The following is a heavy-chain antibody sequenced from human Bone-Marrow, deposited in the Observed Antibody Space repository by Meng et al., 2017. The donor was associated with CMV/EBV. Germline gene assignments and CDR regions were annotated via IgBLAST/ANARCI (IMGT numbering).Heavy chain of an antibody. CDR2: ISSSSSYI. V-gene: IGHV3-21*01. CDR1: GFTVSSYS. CDR3: ARGLLRYFDWLFPLAFVI. J-gene: IGHJ3*02. Sequence: GESLKISCAASGFTVSSYSMNWVRQAPGKGLEWVSSISSSSSYIYYADSVKGRFTISRDNAKNSLYLQMNSLRGEDTAVYYCARGLLRYFDWLFPLAFVIWGQGTMVTVSS. D-gene: IGHD3-9*01.